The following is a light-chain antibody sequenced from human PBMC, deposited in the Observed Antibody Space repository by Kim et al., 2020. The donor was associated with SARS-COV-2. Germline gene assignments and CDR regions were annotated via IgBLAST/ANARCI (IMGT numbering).Light chain of an antibody. J-gene: IGLJ1*01. CDR3: QAWDSSIYV. CDR2: RDN. CDR1: KLGDKY. V-gene: IGLV3-1*01. Sequence: SVSPGQTASITCSGDKLGDKYASWYQQKPSQSPVVVIFRDNRRPSGIPERFSGSNSGNTATLTISGTQAMDEADYYCQAWDSSIYVFGTGTKVTVL.